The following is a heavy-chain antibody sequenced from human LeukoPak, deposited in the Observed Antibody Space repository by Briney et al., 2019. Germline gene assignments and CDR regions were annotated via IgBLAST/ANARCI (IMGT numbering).Heavy chain of an antibody. Sequence: SETLSLTCTVSGGSFSIYYWTWIRQPAGKGLEWIGRIYNRGSTNYNPSLKSRVTMSLDTSKNQFSLRLYPVTAADTAVYYCARGSGSGNLFYFDYWGQGILVTVSS. CDR3: ARGSGSGNLFYFDY. J-gene: IGHJ4*02. D-gene: IGHD3-10*01. V-gene: IGHV4-4*07. CDR2: IYNRGST. CDR1: GGSFSIYY.